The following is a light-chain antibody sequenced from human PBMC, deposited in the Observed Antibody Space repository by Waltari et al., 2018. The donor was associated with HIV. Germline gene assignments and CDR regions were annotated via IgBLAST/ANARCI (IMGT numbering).Light chain of an antibody. V-gene: IGLV1-51*01. CDR2: DNN. Sequence: QSVLTQPPSVSAAPGQKVTISCSGSNSNIGTNYVSWYQQLPGSAPNLLIYDNNKGPSGIPDRFSGSKSGTSATLGITGLQTGDEADYYCGTWDSSLSAGVFGVGTKVTVL. J-gene: IGLJ2*01. CDR1: NSNIGTNY. CDR3: GTWDSSLSAGV.